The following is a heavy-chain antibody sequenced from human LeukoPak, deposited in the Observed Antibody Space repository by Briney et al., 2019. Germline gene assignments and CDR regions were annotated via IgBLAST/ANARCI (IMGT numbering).Heavy chain of an antibody. J-gene: IGHJ6*04. CDR2: ISYDGSNK. CDR3: ARDIVVVPAAMALYYYYYGMDV. V-gene: IGHV3-30*04. CDR1: GFTFSSYA. Sequence: GGSLRLSCAASGFTFSSYAMHWVRQAPGKGLEWVAVISYDGSNKYYADSVKGRFTISRDNSKNTLYPQMNSLRAEDTAVYYCARDIVVVPAAMALYYYYYGMDVWGKGTTVTVSS. D-gene: IGHD2-2*01.